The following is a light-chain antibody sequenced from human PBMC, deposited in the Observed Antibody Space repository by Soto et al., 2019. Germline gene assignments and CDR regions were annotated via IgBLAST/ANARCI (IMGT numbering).Light chain of an antibody. J-gene: IGKJ2*01. CDR3: QQRSNWPPT. CDR1: QSVSSY. CDR2: DSS. V-gene: IGKV3-11*01. Sequence: EIVLTQSPATLSLSPGERATLSCRSRQSVSSYLAWYQQKPGQAPRLLIYDSSNRATGIPARFSGSGSGTDITLTISSLEPEDSAVYYCQQRSNWPPTFGQGTKLEIK.